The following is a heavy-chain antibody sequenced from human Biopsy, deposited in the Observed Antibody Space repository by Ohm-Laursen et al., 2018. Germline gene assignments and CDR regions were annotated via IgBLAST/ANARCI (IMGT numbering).Heavy chain of an antibody. CDR3: AKDRFPYTSGYSSVFEY. V-gene: IGHV3-30*18. CDR1: GFTFSSYG. D-gene: IGHD3-22*01. J-gene: IGHJ4*02. CDR2: ISNDGDIK. Sequence: SLRLSCTASGFTFSSYGMHWVRQAPGKGLEWVSLISNDGDIKYSADSMEGRFTISRDNSRNTLFLQMNSLKAEDTAVYYCAKDRFPYTSGYSSVFEYWGQGTLVTVPS.